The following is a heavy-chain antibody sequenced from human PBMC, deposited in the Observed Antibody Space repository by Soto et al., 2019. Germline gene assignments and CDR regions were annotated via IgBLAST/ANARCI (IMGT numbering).Heavy chain of an antibody. D-gene: IGHD2-15*01. CDR3: ARDVLGGTH. V-gene: IGHV4-59*01. CDR1: GGSISSYY. J-gene: IGHJ4*02. CDR2: IYYSGST. Sequence: PSETLSLTCTVSGGSISSYYWSWIRQPPGKGLEWIGYIYYSGSTNYNPSLKSRVTISVDTSKNQFSLKLSSVTAADTAVYYCARDVLGGTHWGQGTLVTVSS.